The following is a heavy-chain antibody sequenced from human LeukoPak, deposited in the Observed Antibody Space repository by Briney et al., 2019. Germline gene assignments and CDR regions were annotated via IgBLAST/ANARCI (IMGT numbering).Heavy chain of an antibody. V-gene: IGHV3-48*03. Sequence: PGGSLRLSCAASGFTFSSYEMNWVPQAPGKWLEWVSYISSSGSTIYYADSVKGRFTISRDNAKNSLYLQMNSLRAEDTAVYYCERAGHEMYSNPTANFNYWGQGTLVTVSS. CDR3: ERAGHEMYSNPTANFNY. D-gene: IGHD6-13*01. J-gene: IGHJ4*02. CDR1: GFTFSSYE. CDR2: ISSSGSTI.